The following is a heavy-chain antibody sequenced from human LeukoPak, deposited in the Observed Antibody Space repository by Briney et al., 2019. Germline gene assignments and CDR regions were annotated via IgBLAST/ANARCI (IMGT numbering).Heavy chain of an antibody. CDR1: GFSFSSHS. D-gene: IGHD3-10*01. V-gene: IGHV3-48*04. CDR2: ISSGSETR. J-gene: IGHJ4*02. Sequence: GGSLRLSCEASGFSFSSHSMNWVRQAPGKGLEWVSYISSGSETRYYADSVKGRFTISRDNAKNSQFLQMNSLRAEDTAVYYCARDRGSITMVRGVNYYWGQGTLVTVSS. CDR3: ARDRGSITMVRGVNYY.